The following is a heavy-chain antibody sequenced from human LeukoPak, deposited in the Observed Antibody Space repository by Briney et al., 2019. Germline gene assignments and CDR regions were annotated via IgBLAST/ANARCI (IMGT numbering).Heavy chain of an antibody. V-gene: IGHV4-34*01. CDR2: INHSGST. CDR3: ARRGSYSSSRFQH. Sequence: SETLSLTCAVYGESFSGYYWSWIRQPPGKGLEWIGEINHSGSTNYNPSLKSRVTISVDTSKNQFSLKLSSVTAADTAVYYCARRGSYSSSRFQHWGQGTLVTVSS. D-gene: IGHD6-6*01. J-gene: IGHJ1*01. CDR1: GESFSGYY.